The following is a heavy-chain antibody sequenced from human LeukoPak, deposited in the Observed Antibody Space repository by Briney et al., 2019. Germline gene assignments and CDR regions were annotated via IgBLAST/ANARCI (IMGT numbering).Heavy chain of an antibody. D-gene: IGHD6-19*01. CDR3: SKDKVSGWIYYYGLDV. Sequence: PGGSLRLSCAASGFMFSSYGTSWVRQAPGKGLEWVSGISGSGGRTYYAGSVKGRLTISKNNSKKNVYLQMNSRRAEETALYYVSKDKVSGWIYYYGLDVWGQGTTVTVSS. CDR2: ISGSGGRT. J-gene: IGHJ6*02. CDR1: GFMFSSYG. V-gene: IGHV3-23*01.